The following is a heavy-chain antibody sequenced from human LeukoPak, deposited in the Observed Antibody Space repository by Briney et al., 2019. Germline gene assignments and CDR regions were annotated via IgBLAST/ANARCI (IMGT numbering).Heavy chain of an antibody. CDR3: TAGYCSGGSCYWGAFDI. CDR1: VYTFTSYY. CDR2: INPTGGGT. J-gene: IGHJ3*02. D-gene: IGHD2-15*01. Sequence: ASVKVSCKASVYTFTSYYMHWVRQAPRQGLEWMGIINPTGGGTSYAQKFQGRVTMTRDMSTSTVYMKLSSLRSEDTAVYYGTAGYCSGGSCYWGAFDIWGQGTMVTVSS. V-gene: IGHV1-46*03.